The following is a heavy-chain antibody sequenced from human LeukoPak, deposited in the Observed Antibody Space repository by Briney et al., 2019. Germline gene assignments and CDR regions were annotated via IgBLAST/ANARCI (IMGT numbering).Heavy chain of an antibody. J-gene: IGHJ4*02. CDR2: INPNSGGT. D-gene: IGHD3-22*01. V-gene: IGHV1-2*02. Sequence: VASVKVSCKASGYTFTGYYMHWVRQAPGQGLEWMGWINPNSGGTNYAQKFQGRVTMTRDTSISTAYMELSRLRSDDTAVYYCARVGECWDSSGFFDYWGQGTLVAVSS. CDR3: ARVGECWDSSGFFDY. CDR1: GYTFTGYY.